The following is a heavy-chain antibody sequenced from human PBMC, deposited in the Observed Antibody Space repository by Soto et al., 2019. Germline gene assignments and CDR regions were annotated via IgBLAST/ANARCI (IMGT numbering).Heavy chain of an antibody. CDR1: GFTFSSYW. Sequence: GESLKISCAASGFTFSSYWMHWVRQAPGKGLVWVSRINSDGSSTSYADSVKGRFTISRDNAKNTLYLQMNSLRAEDTAVYYCARDSEGAGFDYWCQGTLVTVSS. J-gene: IGHJ4*02. CDR3: ARDSEGAGFDY. CDR2: INSDGSST. V-gene: IGHV3-74*01. D-gene: IGHD1-26*01.